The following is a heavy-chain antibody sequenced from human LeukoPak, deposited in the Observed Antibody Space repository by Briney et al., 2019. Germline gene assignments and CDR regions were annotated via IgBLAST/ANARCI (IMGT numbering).Heavy chain of an antibody. CDR2: IKSKTDGGTT. Sequence: GGSLRLSCAASVSNAWMNWVRQAPGKGLGWVGRIKSKTDGGTTDYAGPVKGRFTISRDDSKNAFYLQMDSLKTEDTAVYYCTIDLDSGSYFDCWGQGTLVTVSS. CDR1: VSNAW. J-gene: IGHJ4*02. D-gene: IGHD1-26*01. V-gene: IGHV3-15*01. CDR3: TIDLDSGSYFDC.